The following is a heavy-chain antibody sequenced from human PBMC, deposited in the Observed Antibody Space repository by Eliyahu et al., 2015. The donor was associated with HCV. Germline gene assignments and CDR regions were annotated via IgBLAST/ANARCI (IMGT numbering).Heavy chain of an antibody. D-gene: IGHD3-3*01. Sequence: EVQLXESGGGLVKPGGSLRLPCAASGFPFSSXSMXWVRQAPGKGLEWVSSISSSSSYIXYADSVKGRFTISRDNAKNSLYLQMNSLRAEDTAVYYCARASVFRTIFGVVTLSGHYFDYWGQGTLVTVSS. CDR2: ISSSSSYI. V-gene: IGHV3-21*01. CDR3: ARASVFRTIFGVVTLSGHYFDY. CDR1: GFPFSSXS. J-gene: IGHJ4*02.